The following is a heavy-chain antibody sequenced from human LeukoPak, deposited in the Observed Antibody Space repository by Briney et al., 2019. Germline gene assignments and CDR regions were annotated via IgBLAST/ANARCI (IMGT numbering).Heavy chain of an antibody. CDR3: ARGSNYDFWSGTNYDY. CDR2: IIPILGIA. Sequence: SVKVSCKASGGTFSSYAISWVRQAPGQGLEWMGRIIPILGIANYAQKFQGRVTITADKSMSTAYMELSSLRSEDTAVYYCARGSNYDFWSGTNYDYWGQGTLVTVSS. V-gene: IGHV1-69*04. CDR1: GGTFSSYA. J-gene: IGHJ4*02. D-gene: IGHD3-3*01.